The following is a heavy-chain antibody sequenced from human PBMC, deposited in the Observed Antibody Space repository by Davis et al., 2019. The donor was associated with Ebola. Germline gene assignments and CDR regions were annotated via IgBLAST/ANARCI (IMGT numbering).Heavy chain of an antibody. V-gene: IGHV4-30-2*01. CDR1: GGSISSGGYS. D-gene: IGHD5-24*01. Sequence: PSQTLSPTCAASGGSISSGGYSWSWIRQPPGKGLEWIGYIYHSGSTYYNPSLKSRVTISVDRSKNQFSLKLSSVTAADTAVYYCARDGRDGYNRPNAFDIWGQGTMVTVSS. J-gene: IGHJ3*02. CDR2: IYHSGST. CDR3: ARDGRDGYNRPNAFDI.